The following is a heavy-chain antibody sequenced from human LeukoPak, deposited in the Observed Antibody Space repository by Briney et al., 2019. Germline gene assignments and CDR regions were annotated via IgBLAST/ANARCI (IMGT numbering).Heavy chain of an antibody. V-gene: IGHV3-48*02. CDR2: ISSSSSTI. D-gene: IGHD1-26*01. Sequence: PGGSLRLSCAASGFTFSSYSMNWVRQAPGNGLEWVSYISSSSSTIYYADSVKGRFTISRDNAKNSLYLQMNSLRDEDTAVYYCARESPWELLGSNSFDYWGQGTLVTVSS. CDR1: GFTFSSYS. J-gene: IGHJ4*02. CDR3: ARESPWELLGSNSFDY.